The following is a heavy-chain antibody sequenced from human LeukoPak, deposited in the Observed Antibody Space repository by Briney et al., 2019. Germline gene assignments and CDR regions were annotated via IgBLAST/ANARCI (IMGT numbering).Heavy chain of an antibody. CDR1: GGTFSSYA. CDR2: INPSGGST. J-gene: IGHJ4*02. V-gene: IGHV1-46*01. Sequence: ASVKVSCKASGGTFSSYAISWVRQAPGQGLEWMGIINPSGGSTSYAQKFQGRVTMTRDTSTSTVYMELSSLRSEDTAVYYCARGGSYTDISDWGQGTLVTVSS. CDR3: ARGGSYTDISD. D-gene: IGHD1-26*01.